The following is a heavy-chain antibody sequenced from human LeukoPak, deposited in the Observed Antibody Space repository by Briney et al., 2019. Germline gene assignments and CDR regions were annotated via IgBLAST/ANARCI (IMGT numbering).Heavy chain of an antibody. CDR2: ISSSGSTI. J-gene: IGHJ4*02. CDR1: GFTFSDYY. Sequence: GGSLRLSCAASGFTFSDYYMSWIRQAPGKGLEWVSYISSSGSTIYYADSVKGRLTISRDNAKNSLYLQMNSLRAEDTAVYYCARDRGEWELLRAGYFDYWGQGTLVTVSS. CDR3: ARDRGEWELLRAGYFDY. V-gene: IGHV3-11*04. D-gene: IGHD1-26*01.